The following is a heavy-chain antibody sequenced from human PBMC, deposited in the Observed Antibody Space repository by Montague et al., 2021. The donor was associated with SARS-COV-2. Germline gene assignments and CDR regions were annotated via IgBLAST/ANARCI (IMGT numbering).Heavy chain of an antibody. CDR3: ARDGRFGELDY. CDR2: ISSSGSTI. D-gene: IGHD3-10*01. J-gene: IGHJ4*02. CDR1: GFTFRTYE. V-gene: IGHV3-48*03. Sequence: SLRLSCAAPGFTFRTYEMNWVRQAPGEGLEWVSYISSSGSTIYYADSVKGRFTISRDNAKNSLYLQMNSLRAEDTAVYYCARDGRFGELDYWGQGTLVTVST.